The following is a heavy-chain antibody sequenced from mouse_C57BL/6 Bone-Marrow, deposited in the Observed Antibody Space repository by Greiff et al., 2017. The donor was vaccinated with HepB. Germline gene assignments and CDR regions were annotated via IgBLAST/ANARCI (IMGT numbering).Heavy chain of an antibody. J-gene: IGHJ1*03. CDR3: ASLYYYGSSSGWYFDV. V-gene: IGHV1-64*01. CDR2: IHPNSGST. D-gene: IGHD1-1*01. Sequence: VQLQQPGAELVKPGASVKLSCKASGYTFTSYWMHWVKQRPGQGLEWIGMIHPNSGSTNYNEKFKSKATLTVDKSSSTAYMQLSSLTSEDSAVYYCASLYYYGSSSGWYFDVWGTGTTVTVSS. CDR1: GYTFTSYW.